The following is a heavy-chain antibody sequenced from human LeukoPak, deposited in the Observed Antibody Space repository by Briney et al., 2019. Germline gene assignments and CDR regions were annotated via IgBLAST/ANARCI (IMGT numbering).Heavy chain of an antibody. J-gene: IGHJ4*02. CDR1: GGSFSGYY. Sequence: SETLSLTCAVYGGSFSGYYWSWIRQPPGKGLEWIGEINDSGSTKYNPSLKSRVTISIDTSKNQFSLKLTSVTAADTAVYYCARSPYLRTYGYGPWELPVSYFDYWGQGTLVTVSS. V-gene: IGHV4-34*01. CDR2: INDSGST. D-gene: IGHD1-26*01. CDR3: ARSPYLRTYGYGPWELPVSYFDY.